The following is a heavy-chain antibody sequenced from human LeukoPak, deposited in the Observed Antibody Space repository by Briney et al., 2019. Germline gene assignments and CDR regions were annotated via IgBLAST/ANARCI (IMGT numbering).Heavy chain of an antibody. CDR3: ASASQSSSGSHLDY. CDR2: NYCSWNT. CDR1: GGFISSYY. Sequence: RSETQSLTCSFSGGFISSYYWSWLQKPPEKRQEWIRYNYCSWNTNYNPSLKSRVTISVDKSNNQFSLKLSSVTAADTAVYYCASASQSSSGSHLDYWGQGTLVTVSS. V-gene: IGHV4-59*13. D-gene: IGHD3-10*01. J-gene: IGHJ4*02.